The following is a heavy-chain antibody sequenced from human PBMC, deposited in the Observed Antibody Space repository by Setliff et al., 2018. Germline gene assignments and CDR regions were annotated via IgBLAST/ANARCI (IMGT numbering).Heavy chain of an antibody. CDR1: GGSISSGGYY. D-gene: IGHD6-19*01. V-gene: IGHV4-31*03. CDR3: ARGRAGHSGH. J-gene: IGHJ4*02. Sequence: SETLSLTCTVSGGSISSGGYYWSWIRQHPGKGLEWIGYIYYSGSTSYYNPSLKSRVTISVDTSKNQFSLKLSSVTAADTAVYYCARGRAGHSGHWGPGTLVTVSS. CDR2: IYYSGSTS.